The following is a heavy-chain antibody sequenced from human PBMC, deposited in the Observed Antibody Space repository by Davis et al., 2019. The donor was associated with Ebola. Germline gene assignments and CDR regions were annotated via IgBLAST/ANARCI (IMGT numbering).Heavy chain of an antibody. CDR2: ISGSGGST. Sequence: GGSLRLSCAASGFTFAAYAMTWVRQAPGKGLEWVSVISGSGGSTYYADSVKGRFTISRDNSKNTLYLQMNSLRAEDTAVYYCAKDSRYDFWSGYYEGMDVWGQGTTVTVSS. D-gene: IGHD3-3*01. CDR1: GFTFAAYA. J-gene: IGHJ6*02. V-gene: IGHV3-23*01. CDR3: AKDSRYDFWSGYYEGMDV.